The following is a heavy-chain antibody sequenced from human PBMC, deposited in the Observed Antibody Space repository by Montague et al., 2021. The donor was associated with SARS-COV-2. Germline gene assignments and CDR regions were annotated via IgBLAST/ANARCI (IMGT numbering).Heavy chain of an antibody. CDR1: GGSISSSSYY. D-gene: IGHD3-22*01. CDR2: IYYSGST. Sequence: SETLSLTCTVSGGSISSSSYYWGWIRQPPGKGLEGIGSIYYSGSTNYNPSIKSRITISTDTSKSQFSLKSGTAAAADTAVYYSASHTYYYDSGGSDAFDIWGQGTMVTVSS. V-gene: IGHV4-39*01. J-gene: IGHJ3*02. CDR3: ASHTYYYDSGGSDAFDI.